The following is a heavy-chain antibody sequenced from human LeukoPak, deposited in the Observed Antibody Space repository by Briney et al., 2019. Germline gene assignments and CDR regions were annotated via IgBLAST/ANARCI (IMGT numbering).Heavy chain of an antibody. D-gene: IGHD6-13*01. CDR1: GGSISSYY. V-gene: IGHV4-4*07. CDR3: ARVDLRAAGAPGDY. Sequence: KPSETLSLTCTVSGGSISSYYWSWIRQPAGKGLEWIGRIYTSGSTNYNPSLKSRVTMSVDTPKNQFSLKLSSVTAADTAVYYCARVDLRAAGAPGDYWGQGTLVTVSS. CDR2: IYTSGST. J-gene: IGHJ4*02.